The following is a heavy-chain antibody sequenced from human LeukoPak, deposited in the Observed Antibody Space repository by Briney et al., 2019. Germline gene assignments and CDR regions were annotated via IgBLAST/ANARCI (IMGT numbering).Heavy chain of an antibody. CDR1: GYTFTSYY. V-gene: IGHV1-46*01. CDR2: IHPSGGHT. CDR3: ATQRAYCGGDCSTPNGMDV. Sequence: ASVKVSCKASGYTFTSYYMHWVRQAPGQGLEWMGRIHPSGGHTTYAQKFQGRVTMTRDTSTSTVYMELSSLRSEDTAVYYCATQRAYCGGDCSTPNGMDVWGQGTTVTVSS. J-gene: IGHJ6*02. D-gene: IGHD2-21*02.